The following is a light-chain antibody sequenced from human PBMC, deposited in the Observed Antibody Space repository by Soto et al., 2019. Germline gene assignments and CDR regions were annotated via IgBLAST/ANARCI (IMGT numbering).Light chain of an antibody. J-gene: IGLJ3*02. CDR3: GTWDSSRRDGV. CDR1: SSNIAKNY. Sequence: QSVLTQPPSVSAAPGQKVTISCSGSSSNIAKNYVAWYQQLPGTAPKLLIYDNNKRPSGIPDRFSGSKSGTSATLGITGLQTGDEADYYCGTWDSSRRDGVLGGGTKVTV. CDR2: DNN. V-gene: IGLV1-51*01.